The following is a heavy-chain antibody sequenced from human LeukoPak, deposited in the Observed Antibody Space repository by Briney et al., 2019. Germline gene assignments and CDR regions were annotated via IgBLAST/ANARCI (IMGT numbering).Heavy chain of an antibody. J-gene: IGHJ3*02. Sequence: ASVKVSCKASGYTFTSYDTNWVRQATGQGLEWMGWMNPNSGNTGYAQKFQGRVTITRNTSISTAYMELSSLRSEDTAVYYCARVGRGEVYDAFDIWGQGTMVTVSS. CDR2: MNPNSGNT. V-gene: IGHV1-8*03. CDR3: ARVGRGEVYDAFDI. D-gene: IGHD3-10*01. CDR1: GYTFTSYD.